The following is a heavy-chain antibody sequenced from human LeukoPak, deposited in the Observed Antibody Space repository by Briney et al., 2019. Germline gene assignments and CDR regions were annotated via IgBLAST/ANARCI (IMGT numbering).Heavy chain of an antibody. V-gene: IGHV4-59*12. CDR1: GGSISSYY. D-gene: IGHD3-9*01. CDR2: IYYSGST. CDR3: ARALYSIRYFDR. J-gene: IGHJ4*02. Sequence: SSETLSLTCTVSGGSISSYYWSWIRQPPGKGLEWIGYIYYSGSTNYNPSLKSRVTISVDTSKNQFSLKLSSVTAADTAVYYCARALYSIRYFDRWGQGTLVTVSS.